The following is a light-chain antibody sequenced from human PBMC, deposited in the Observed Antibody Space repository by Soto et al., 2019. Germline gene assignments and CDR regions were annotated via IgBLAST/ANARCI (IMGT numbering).Light chain of an antibody. CDR2: GVS. CDR1: QSVDSAF. Sequence: EIVLTQSPGSLSLSLGERATLSCRSSQSVDSAFFAWYQQKPGQPPRLLMYGVSRRATGIPDRFSGSGSGTDFTLTISSMEPEDFAVYYCQQYASSLTFGQGTKVEI. J-gene: IGKJ1*01. V-gene: IGKV3-20*01. CDR3: QQYASSLT.